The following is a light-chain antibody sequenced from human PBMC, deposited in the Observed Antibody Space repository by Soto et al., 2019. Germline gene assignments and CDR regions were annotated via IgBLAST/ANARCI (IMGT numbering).Light chain of an antibody. J-gene: IGKJ4*01. CDR1: QGISSY. CDR3: QQLNSYPLT. CDR2: AAS. V-gene: IGKV1-9*01. Sequence: IQLTQSPSSLSASVGYRVTVTCRASQGISSYLTWYQQKPGKAPKLLIYAASTLQSGVPSRFSGSGSGTDFTLTISSLQPEDFATYHCQQLNSYPLTFGGGTKVDIK.